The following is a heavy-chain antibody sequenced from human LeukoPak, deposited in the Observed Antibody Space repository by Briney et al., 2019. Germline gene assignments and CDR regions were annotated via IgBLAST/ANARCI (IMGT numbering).Heavy chain of an antibody. CDR3: ARLLYSPARRKDY. CDR1: GFTFSSYW. V-gene: IGHV3-7*01. D-gene: IGHD3-16*01. Sequence: GGSLRLSCAASGFTFSSYWMSWVRQAPGKGLEWVANIKQDGSEKYYVDSVKGRFTISRDNAKNSLYLQMNSLRAEDTAVYCCARLLYSPARRKDYWGQGTLVTVSS. CDR2: IKQDGSEK. J-gene: IGHJ4*02.